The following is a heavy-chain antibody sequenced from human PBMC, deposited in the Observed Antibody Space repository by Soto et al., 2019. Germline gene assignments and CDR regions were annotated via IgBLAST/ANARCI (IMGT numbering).Heavy chain of an antibody. CDR3: ARDSLTGNYFDP. CDR1: GGSISSGGYS. CDR2: IYHSGST. J-gene: IGHJ5*02. V-gene: IGHV4-30-2*01. D-gene: IGHD1-7*01. Sequence: SETLSLTCAVSGGSISSGGYSWNWIRQPPGKGLEWIGYIYHSGSTLYNPSLKSRVTISIDKSKNQFSLRLSSVSAADTAVYYCARDSLTGNYFDPWGQGTLVTVS.